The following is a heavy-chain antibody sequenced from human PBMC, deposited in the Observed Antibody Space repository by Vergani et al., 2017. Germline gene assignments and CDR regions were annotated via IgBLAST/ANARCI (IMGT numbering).Heavy chain of an antibody. J-gene: IGHJ5*02. CDR3: AREKRGYSYGYNWFDP. CDR2: IYYSGST. D-gene: IGHD5-18*01. V-gene: IGHV4-59*01. Sequence: QVQLQESGPGLVKPSETLSLTCTVSGGSISSYYWSWIRQPPGKGLEWIGYIYYSGSTNYNPSLKSRVTISVDTSKNQFSLRLSSVTAADTAVYYCAREKRGYSYGYNWFDPWDQGTLVTVSA. CDR1: GGSISSYY.